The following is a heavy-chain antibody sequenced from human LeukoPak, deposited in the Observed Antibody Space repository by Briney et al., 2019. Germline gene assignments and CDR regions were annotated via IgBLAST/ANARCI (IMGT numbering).Heavy chain of an antibody. V-gene: IGHV1-69*05. J-gene: IGHJ4*02. CDR3: ARELWSGGKDY. CDR1: GGTFSSYA. D-gene: IGHD3-3*01. Sequence: ASVKVSCKASGGTFSSYAISWVRQAPGQGLEWMGGIIPIFGTANYVQKFQGRVTITTDESTSTAYMELSSLRSEDTAVYYCARELWSGGKDYWGQGTLVTVSS. CDR2: IIPIFGTA.